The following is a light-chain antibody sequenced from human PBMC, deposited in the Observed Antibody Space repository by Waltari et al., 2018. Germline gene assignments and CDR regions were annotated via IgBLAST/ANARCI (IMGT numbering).Light chain of an antibody. CDR3: QQYGSSLGT. CDR1: QSGSSNY. V-gene: IGKV3-20*01. CDR2: GAS. Sequence: EIVLTQSPGTLSLSPGERATLSCRASQSGSSNYLAWYQQKPGQAPRLLIYGASSRATGIPDRFIGSGSETDFTLTITRLEPEDFAMYYCQQYGSSLGTFG. J-gene: IGKJ1*01.